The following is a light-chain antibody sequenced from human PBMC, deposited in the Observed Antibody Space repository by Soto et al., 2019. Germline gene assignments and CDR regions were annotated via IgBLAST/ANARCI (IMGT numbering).Light chain of an antibody. V-gene: IGLV2-14*01. CDR1: SSEVGAYRY. CDR3: SSYTTTTAWV. CDR2: EVG. Sequence: QSVLTQPASVSGSPGQSITISCTGSSSEVGAYRYVSWFQQHPGRAPKLIIYEVGNRPSGVSDRFSGSKSGNTASLTISGLKAEDEADYHCSSYTTTTAWVFGGGTKLTVL. J-gene: IGLJ3*02.